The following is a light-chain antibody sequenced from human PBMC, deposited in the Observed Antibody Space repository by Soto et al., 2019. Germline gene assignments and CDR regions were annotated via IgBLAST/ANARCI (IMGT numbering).Light chain of an antibody. J-gene: IGLJ2*01. CDR2: SNT. Sequence: QSVLTQPPSVSGPPGQRVTISCTGSSSNIGAGYDVHWYQQLPRTAPKLLIYSNTNRPSGVPDRFSGSKSGTSASLAITGLQAEDEADYYCQSYDSSLSGSRVFGGGTQLTVL. V-gene: IGLV1-40*01. CDR3: QSYDSSLSGSRV. CDR1: SSNIGAGYD.